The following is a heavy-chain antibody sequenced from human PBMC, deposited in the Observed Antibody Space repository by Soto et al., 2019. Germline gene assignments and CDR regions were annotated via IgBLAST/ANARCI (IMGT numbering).Heavy chain of an antibody. Sequence: QVQLVQSGAEVKKPGASVKVSCKASGYTFTSYGISWVRQAPGQGLERMGWISAYNGNTNYAQKLQGRVTMTTDTSGGTASMELRSLRSDDTAVHYCARNPNSDAGDWFDPWGQGTLVTVSS. CDR1: GYTFTSYG. CDR2: ISAYNGNT. V-gene: IGHV1-18*01. J-gene: IGHJ5*02. D-gene: IGHD1-1*01. CDR3: ARNPNSDAGDWFDP.